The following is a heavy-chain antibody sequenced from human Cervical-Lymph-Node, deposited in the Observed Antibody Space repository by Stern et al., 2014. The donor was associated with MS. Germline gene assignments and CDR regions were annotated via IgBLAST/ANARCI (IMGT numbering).Heavy chain of an antibody. J-gene: IGHJ6*02. CDR3: ATDRDDFRSGYSAPTKGYGLDV. CDR1: GYTLTELS. V-gene: IGHV1-24*01. Sequence: QVQLVQSGAEVKKPGASVKVSCKVSGYTLTELSMHWVRQAPGKGLEWMGGFDPEDGETLYAQKFQGRVTMTEDTSTDTAYMELSSLRSEDTAVYYCATDRDDFRSGYSAPTKGYGLDVWGQGTTVTVTS. D-gene: IGHD3-3*01. CDR2: FDPEDGET.